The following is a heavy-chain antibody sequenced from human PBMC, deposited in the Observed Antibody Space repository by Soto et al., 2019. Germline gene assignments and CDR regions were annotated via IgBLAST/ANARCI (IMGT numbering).Heavy chain of an antibody. Sequence: QITLKESGPTLVKPTQTLTLTCTFSGFSLSTSGVGVGWFRQPPGKALEWLALIYLDDDKHYSPSLKSRLTTTKDTSKNQVVLTMTNMDPVDTATYYYAHRPFQPYSYRIAAAGLDYWGQGTLVTVSS. D-gene: IGHD6-13*01. CDR3: AHRPFQPYSYRIAAAGLDY. V-gene: IGHV2-5*02. J-gene: IGHJ4*02. CDR2: IYLDDDK. CDR1: GFSLSTSGVG.